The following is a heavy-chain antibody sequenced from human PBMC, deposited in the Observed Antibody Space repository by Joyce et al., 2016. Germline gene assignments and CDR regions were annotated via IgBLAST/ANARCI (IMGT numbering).Heavy chain of an antibody. CDR2: IGYDGNNE. V-gene: IGHV3-33*01. CDR3: ARDLEVVIASNEGFDI. J-gene: IGHJ3*02. CDR1: GFTFNNYC. D-gene: IGHD2-21*01. Sequence: QVQLVESGGGVVQPGRSLRLSCETFGFTFNNYCMHWVRQAPGKGLEWVAVIGYDGNNEYYADSVKGRFTISRDISKSTLYLQMNSLRVEDTAVYFCARDLEVVIASNEGFDIWGQGTLVTVSS.